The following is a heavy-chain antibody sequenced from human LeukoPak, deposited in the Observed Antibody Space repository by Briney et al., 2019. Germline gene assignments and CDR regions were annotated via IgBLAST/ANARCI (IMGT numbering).Heavy chain of an antibody. V-gene: IGHV1-18*01. CDR1: GYTFTNYG. CDR3: ARTGGAVTLGKGFDP. Sequence: GASVKVSCKAFGYTFTNYGITWVRQAPGQGLEWMGWISAYNGDTKYGQKLQGRVTLTTDTSTSTAYMDLRSLRSEDTAVYYCARTGGAVTLGKGFDPWGQGTLVTVSS. D-gene: IGHD1-14*01. CDR2: ISAYNGDT. J-gene: IGHJ5*02.